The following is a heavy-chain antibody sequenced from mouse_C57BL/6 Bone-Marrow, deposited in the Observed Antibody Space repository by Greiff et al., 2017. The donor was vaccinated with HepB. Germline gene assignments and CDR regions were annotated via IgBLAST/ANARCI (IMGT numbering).Heavy chain of an antibody. J-gene: IGHJ1*03. D-gene: IGHD2-2*01. CDR3: ARLLWLRRGYFDV. CDR1: GFNIKDYY. CDR2: IDPEDGET. Sequence: VHVKQSGAELVKPGASVKLSCTASGFNIKDYYMHWVKQRTEQGLEWIGRIDPEDGETKYAPKFQGKATITADTSSNTAYLQLSSLTSEDTAVYYCARLLWLRRGYFDVWGTGTTVTVSS. V-gene: IGHV14-2*01.